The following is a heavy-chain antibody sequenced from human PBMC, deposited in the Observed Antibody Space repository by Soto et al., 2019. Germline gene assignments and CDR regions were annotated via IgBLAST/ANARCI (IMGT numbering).Heavy chain of an antibody. D-gene: IGHD5-12*01. CDR2: IIPILGIA. Sequence: QVQLVQSGAEVKKPGSSVKVSCKASGGTFSSYTISWVRQAPGQGLEWMGRIIPILGIANYAQKFQGRVTITADKSTSTAYMELSSLRSEDTAVYYCARPRYSGYDYDYWGQGTLVTVSS. CDR3: ARPRYSGYDYDY. V-gene: IGHV1-69*02. CDR1: GGTFSSYT. J-gene: IGHJ4*02.